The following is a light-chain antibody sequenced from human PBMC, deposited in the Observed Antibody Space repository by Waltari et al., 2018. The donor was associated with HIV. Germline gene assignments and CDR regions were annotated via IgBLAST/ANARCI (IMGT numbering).Light chain of an antibody. V-gene: IGLV3-1*01. CDR2: QYS. CDR3: QAWDSSTVV. Sequence: SYELTQPPSVSVSPGQTASITCSGDKLGDKYACWYQQKPGQSPVLVIYQYSKRPSGIPERFFGSNSGNISTVTISGTQAMDEADYHCQAWDSSTVVFGGGTKLTVL. J-gene: IGLJ2*01. CDR1: KLGDKY.